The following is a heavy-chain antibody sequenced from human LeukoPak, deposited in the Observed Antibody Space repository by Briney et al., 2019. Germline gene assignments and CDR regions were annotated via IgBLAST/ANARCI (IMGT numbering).Heavy chain of an antibody. CDR1: GYTFTSYD. J-gene: IGHJ6*03. Sequence: ASVKVSRKASGYTFTSYDINWVRQATGQGLEWMGWMNPNSGNTGFAQKFQGRVTMTRNTSISTAYMELSSLRSEDTAVYYCARGPTQVVVLGYYYMDVWGKGTTVTVSS. V-gene: IGHV1-8*01. CDR2: MNPNSGNT. D-gene: IGHD2-2*01. CDR3: ARGPTQVVVLGYYYMDV.